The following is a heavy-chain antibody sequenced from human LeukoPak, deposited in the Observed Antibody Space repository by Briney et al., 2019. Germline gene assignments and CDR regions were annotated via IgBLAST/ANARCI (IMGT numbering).Heavy chain of an antibody. CDR3: ARHGGADDFWSGYYTGRSSSPFDY. Sequence: SETLSLTCTVSGGSISSSSYYWGWIRQPPGKGLEWIGSIYYSGSTYYNPSLKSRVTISVDTSQNQFSLKLSSVTAADTAVYYCARHGGADDFWSGYYTGRSSSPFDYWGQGTLVTVSS. CDR2: IYYSGST. V-gene: IGHV4-39*01. J-gene: IGHJ4*02. D-gene: IGHD3-3*01. CDR1: GGSISSSSYY.